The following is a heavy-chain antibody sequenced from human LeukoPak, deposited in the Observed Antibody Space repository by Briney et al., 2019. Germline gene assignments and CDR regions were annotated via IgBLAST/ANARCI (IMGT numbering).Heavy chain of an antibody. CDR2: ISSSGSAI. J-gene: IGHJ4*02. CDR3: ARRGSYFEFDY. Sequence: GGSLRLSCAASGFTFRDYYMSWIRQAPGKGLEWASYISSSGSAIFYADSVKGRFTISRDNAKNSLFLQMNSLRVEDTAVYYCARRGSYFEFDYWGQGTLVTVSS. D-gene: IGHD1-26*01. CDR1: GFTFRDYY. V-gene: IGHV3-11*04.